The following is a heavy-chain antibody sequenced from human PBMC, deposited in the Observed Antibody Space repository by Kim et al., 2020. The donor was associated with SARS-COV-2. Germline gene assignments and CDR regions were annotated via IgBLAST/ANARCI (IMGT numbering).Heavy chain of an antibody. V-gene: IGHV3-49*03. CDR1: GFTFGDYA. CDR2: IRSKAYGGTT. J-gene: IGHJ4*02. Sequence: GGSLRLSCTASGFTFGDYAMSWFRQAPGKGLEWVGFIRSKAYGGTTEYAASVKGRFTISRDDSKSIAYLQMNSLKTEDTAVHYCTRDGGIVVVPAAHGGIDSEDYWGQGTLVTVSS. CDR3: TRDGGIVVVPAAHGGIDSEDY. D-gene: IGHD2-2*01.